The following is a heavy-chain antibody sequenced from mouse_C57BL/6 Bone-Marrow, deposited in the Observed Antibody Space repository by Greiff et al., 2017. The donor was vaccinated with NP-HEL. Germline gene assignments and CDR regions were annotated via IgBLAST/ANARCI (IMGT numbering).Heavy chain of an antibody. D-gene: IGHD1-1*01. V-gene: IGHV5-4*01. CDR3: ARDQYYGSSYEGFAY. CDR2: ISDGGSYT. Sequence: EVHLVESGGGLVKPGGSLKLSCAASGFTFSSYAMSWVRQTPEKRLEWVATISDGGSYTYYPDNVKGRFTISRDNAKNNLYLQMSHLKSEDTAMYYCARDQYYGSSYEGFAYWGQGTLVTVSA. J-gene: IGHJ3*01. CDR1: GFTFSSYA.